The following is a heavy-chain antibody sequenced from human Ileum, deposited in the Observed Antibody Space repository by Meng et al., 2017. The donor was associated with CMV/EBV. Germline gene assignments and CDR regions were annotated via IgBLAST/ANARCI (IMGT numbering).Heavy chain of an antibody. V-gene: IGHV4-4*07. Sequence: VPLRESGPGLVKPSETLALICTVSGDSMNDYFWTWIRQPAGKGLEWIGRIYSNGATNYNPSLQSRVTMSIDTSKNQFSLKVTSVTAADTAVYYCARWGSGMSPTADWFDPWGQGTLVTVSS. J-gene: IGHJ5*02. CDR2: IYSNGAT. CDR3: ARWGSGMSPTADWFDP. CDR1: GDSMNDYF. D-gene: IGHD2-15*01.